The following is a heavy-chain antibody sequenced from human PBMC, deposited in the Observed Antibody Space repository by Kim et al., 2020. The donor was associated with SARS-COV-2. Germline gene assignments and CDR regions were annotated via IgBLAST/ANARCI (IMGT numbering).Heavy chain of an antibody. CDR3: ARGITMVRERMYYFDY. D-gene: IGHD3-10*01. V-gene: IGHV4-31*02. Sequence: SLKSRVTISVDTSKNQFSLKLSSVTAADTAVYYCARGITMVRERMYYFDYWGQGTLVTVSS. J-gene: IGHJ4*02.